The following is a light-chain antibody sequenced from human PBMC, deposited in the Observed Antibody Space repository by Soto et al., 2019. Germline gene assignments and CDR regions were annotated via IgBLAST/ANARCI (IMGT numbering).Light chain of an antibody. CDR1: QSINSY. J-gene: IGKJ1*01. V-gene: IGKV1-39*01. CDR3: QQSFSTPRT. Sequence: DIQMTQSPSSQSASVGDRVTITCRASQSINSYLNWYQQKPGKAPKLLIYAASSLQSGVPSRFSGXGXEXDXXLTXXSLQPDDFAXYYCQQSFSTPRTFGQGTRVDI. CDR2: AAS.